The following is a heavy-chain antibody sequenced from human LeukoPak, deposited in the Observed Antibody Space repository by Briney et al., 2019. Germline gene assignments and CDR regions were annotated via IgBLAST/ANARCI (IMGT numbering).Heavy chain of an antibody. V-gene: IGHV4-34*01. CDR1: GVSFDDYY. Sequence: PSETLSLTCAVSGVSFDDYYWAWVRQTPGKGLEWIGEINHSGYTNDSPSLKSRVTLSIDTSGKQFSLNLRSVTVADAGIYFCTRMTTGHDYWGQGTLVTVSS. CDR2: INHSGYT. J-gene: IGHJ4*02. CDR3: TRMTTGHDY. D-gene: IGHD4-17*01.